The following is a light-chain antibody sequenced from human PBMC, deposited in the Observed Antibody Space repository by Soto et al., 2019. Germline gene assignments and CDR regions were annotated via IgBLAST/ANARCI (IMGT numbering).Light chain of an antibody. Sequence: EIVMTQSPATLSVSPGERATLSYRASQSVSSNLAWYQQKPGQAPRLLIYGASTRATGIPVRFSGSGSGTEFTLTISSLQSEDFAVYYCQQFNIWPLTFGGGTKVDIK. CDR2: GAS. CDR3: QQFNIWPLT. CDR1: QSVSSN. J-gene: IGKJ4*01. V-gene: IGKV3-15*01.